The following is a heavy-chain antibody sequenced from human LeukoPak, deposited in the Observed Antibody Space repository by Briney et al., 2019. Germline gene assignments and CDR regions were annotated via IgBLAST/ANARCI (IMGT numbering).Heavy chain of an antibody. Sequence: RRSLRLSCAASGFTFSSYDMHWVRQAPGKGLEWVAVMSNDGINGNYADSVKGRFTVSRDISKSILYLQMNGLRGDDTAVYYCAKEDYGGNSRWLNPWGQGTLVTVSS. D-gene: IGHD4-23*01. CDR3: AKEDYGGNSRWLNP. J-gene: IGHJ5*02. CDR1: GFTFSSYD. CDR2: MSNDGING. V-gene: IGHV3-30*18.